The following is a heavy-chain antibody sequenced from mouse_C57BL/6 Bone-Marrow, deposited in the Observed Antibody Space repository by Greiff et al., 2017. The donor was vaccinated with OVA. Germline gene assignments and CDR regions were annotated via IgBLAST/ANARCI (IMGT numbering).Heavy chain of an antibody. Sequence: VQLQQSGAELAKPGASVKLSCEASGYPFTSYWMHWVKQRPGQGLEWIGYINPSSGYTKYNQKFKDKATLTADKSSSTAYMQLSSLTYEDSAVCYCANRWLHGYWGQGTTLTVSS. CDR2: INPSSGYT. D-gene: IGHD2-3*01. J-gene: IGHJ2*01. V-gene: IGHV1-7*01. CDR3: ANRWLHGY. CDR1: GYPFTSYW.